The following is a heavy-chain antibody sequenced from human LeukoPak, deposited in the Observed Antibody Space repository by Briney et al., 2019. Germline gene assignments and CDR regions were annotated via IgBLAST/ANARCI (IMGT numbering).Heavy chain of an antibody. CDR3: ARPHTAMVKGYYYYYMDV. CDR1: GYTFTGYY. J-gene: IGHJ6*03. CDR2: INPNSGGT. Sequence: ASVKVSCTASGYTFTGYYMHWVRQAPGQGLEWMGWINPNSGGTNYAQKFQGRVTMTRDTSISTAYMELSRLRSDDTAVYYCARPHTAMVKGYYYYYMDVWGKGTTVTVSS. V-gene: IGHV1-2*02. D-gene: IGHD5-18*01.